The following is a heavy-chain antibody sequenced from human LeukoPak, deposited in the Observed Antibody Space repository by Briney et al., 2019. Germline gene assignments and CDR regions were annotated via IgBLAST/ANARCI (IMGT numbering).Heavy chain of an antibody. D-gene: IGHD1-26*01. J-gene: IGHJ4*02. Sequence: SETLSLTCSVSGGSIITSSPYWGWIRQPPGKGLEWVGTVHYSGSTYYNPSLKSRVTISVDTSKNHFSLNLRSVTAADTAVYYCARLRSGTYCFDTWGQGTLVTVSS. CDR1: GGSIITSSPY. CDR3: ARLRSGTYCFDT. CDR2: VHYSGST. V-gene: IGHV4-39*02.